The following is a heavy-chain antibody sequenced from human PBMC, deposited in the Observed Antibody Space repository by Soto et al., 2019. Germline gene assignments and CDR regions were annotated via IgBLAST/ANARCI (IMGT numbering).Heavy chain of an antibody. CDR1: GFTFSSYW. D-gene: IGHD3-3*01. J-gene: IGHJ4*02. CDR3: ARTLTLRFLEWLDY. Sequence: PGGSLRLSCAASGFTFSSYWMSWVRQAPGKGLEWVANIKQDGSEKYYVDSVKGRFTISRDNAKNSLYPQMNSLRAEDTAVYYCARTLTLRFLEWLDYWGQGXLVTVSS. CDR2: IKQDGSEK. V-gene: IGHV3-7*03.